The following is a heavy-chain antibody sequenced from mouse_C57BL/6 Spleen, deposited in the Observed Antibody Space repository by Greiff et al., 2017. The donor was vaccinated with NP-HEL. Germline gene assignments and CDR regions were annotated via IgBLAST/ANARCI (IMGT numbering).Heavy chain of an antibody. V-gene: IGHV5-4*01. CDR2: ISDGGSYT. Sequence: EVKLMESGGGLVKPGGSLKLSCAASGFTFSSYALSWVRQTPEKRLEWVATISDGGSYTYYPDNVKGRFTISRDNAKNNLYLQMSHLKSEDTAMYYCARDQDGSYAMDYWGQGTSVTVSS. CDR3: ARDQDGSYAMDY. J-gene: IGHJ4*01. D-gene: IGHD2-3*01. CDR1: GFTFSSYA.